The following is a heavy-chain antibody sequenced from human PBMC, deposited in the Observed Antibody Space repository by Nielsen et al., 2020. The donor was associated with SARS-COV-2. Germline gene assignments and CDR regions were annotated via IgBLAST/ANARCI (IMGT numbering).Heavy chain of an antibody. CDR3: TTGPLDYYGSGSPVWYYYGMDV. D-gene: IGHD3-10*01. V-gene: IGHV3-15*01. CDR2: IKSKTDGGTT. J-gene: IGHJ6*02. CDR1: GFTFSNAW. Sequence: GGSLRLSCAASGFTFSNAWMSWVRQAPGKGLEWVGRIKSKTDGGTTDYAAPVKGRFTISRDDSKNTLYLQMNSLKTEDTAVYYCTTGPLDYYGSGSPVWYYYGMDVWGQGTTVTVSS.